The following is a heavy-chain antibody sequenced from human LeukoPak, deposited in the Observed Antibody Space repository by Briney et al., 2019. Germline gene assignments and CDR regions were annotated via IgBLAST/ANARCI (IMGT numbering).Heavy chain of an antibody. Sequence: SETLSLTCTVSGVSISSTSYYWGWIRQPPGKGLEWIGNLYYNGDTYCSPSLKNRVTMSVDWSKNQFSLKLNSVTAADTAVYYCARGGAAPYCFDYWGPGTLVTVSS. CDR3: ARGGAAPYCFDY. V-gene: IGHV4-39*07. D-gene: IGHD6-13*01. J-gene: IGHJ4*02. CDR2: LYYNGDT. CDR1: GVSISSTSYY.